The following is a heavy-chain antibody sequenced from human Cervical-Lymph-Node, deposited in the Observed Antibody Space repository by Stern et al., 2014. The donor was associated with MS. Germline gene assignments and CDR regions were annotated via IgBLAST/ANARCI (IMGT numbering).Heavy chain of an antibody. J-gene: IGHJ4*02. CDR2: IYPGDSDT. CDR1: GYSFTRYW. V-gene: IGHV5-51*03. CDR3: ASSSMGATGAFDY. Sequence: VQLVQSGAEVKKPGESLKISCKGSGYSFTRYWIGWVRQMPRKGLEWMGIIYPGDSDTRYSPSFQGQVTISVDKFISTAHLQWSSLKASDTAMYYCASSSMGATGAFDYWGQGTLLTVSS. D-gene: IGHD1-26*01.